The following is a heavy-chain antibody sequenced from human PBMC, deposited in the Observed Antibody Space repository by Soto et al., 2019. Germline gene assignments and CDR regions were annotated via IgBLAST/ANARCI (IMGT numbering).Heavy chain of an antibody. D-gene: IGHD2-15*01. CDR1: GFTFSSYA. Sequence: PGGSLRLSCAASGFTFSSYAMSWVRQAPGKGLEWVSAISGSGGSTYYADTVKGRFTISRDNSKNTLYLQMNSLRAEDTAVYYCAKLNPPFPSSALLLPRLTRPRKHDNDTYAMDVWGQGTTVTGSS. CDR2: ISGSGGST. J-gene: IGHJ6*02. CDR3: AKLNPPFPSSALLLPRLTRPRKHDNDTYAMDV. V-gene: IGHV3-23*01.